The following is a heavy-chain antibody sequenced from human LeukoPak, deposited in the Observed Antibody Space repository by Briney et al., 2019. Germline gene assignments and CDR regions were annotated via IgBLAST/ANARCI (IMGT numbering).Heavy chain of an antibody. CDR2: ITGSGDNT. V-gene: IGHV3-23*01. Sequence: GGSLRLSCAASGFTFKNYAMTWVRQAPGRGLEWVSAITGSGDNTYYADSVKGRFTISRDNSKNTLYLQMNSLRAEDTAVYYCAKTDSNYAPVDYWGQGTLVTVSS. D-gene: IGHD4-11*01. CDR1: GFTFKNYA. CDR3: AKTDSNYAPVDY. J-gene: IGHJ4*02.